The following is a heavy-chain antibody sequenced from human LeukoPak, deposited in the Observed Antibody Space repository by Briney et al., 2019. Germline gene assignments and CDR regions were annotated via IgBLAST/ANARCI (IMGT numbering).Heavy chain of an antibody. J-gene: IGHJ1*01. D-gene: IGHD3-22*01. CDR2: IYRDDDK. Sequence: SGPTLVNPTQTLTLTCTFSGCSLTPSGMCMSWIRQPPGKALKRLARIYRDDDKYYSTSLTTKPTICKDTSKNKTVLTMTNLDTVDTARSFCARDYYDSSGQGYFQHWGQGTLVTVPP. CDR3: ARDYYDSSGQGYFQH. CDR1: GCSLTPSGMC. V-gene: IGHV2-70*11.